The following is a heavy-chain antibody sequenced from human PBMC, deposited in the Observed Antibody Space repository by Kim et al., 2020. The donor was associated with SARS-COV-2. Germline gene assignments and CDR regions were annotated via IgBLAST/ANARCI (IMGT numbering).Heavy chain of an antibody. Sequence: TYYNPSLKSRVTISIDTSKNQFSLNLSSVTAADTAVYYCARVIAVAVIPDYWGQGTLVTVSS. V-gene: IGHV4-39*01. D-gene: IGHD6-19*01. CDR3: ARVIAVAVIPDY. J-gene: IGHJ4*02. CDR2: T.